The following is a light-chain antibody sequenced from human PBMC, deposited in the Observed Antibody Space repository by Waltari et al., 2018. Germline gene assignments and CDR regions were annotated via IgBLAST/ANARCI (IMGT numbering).Light chain of an antibody. CDR1: ESISTY. CDR3: QQTYGTPPYT. V-gene: IGKV1-39*01. Sequence: DIQMTHSPTSLSASVGDRVTITCRASESISTYINWYQQKPGKAPKLLIFAASSLQTGVPSRFSGSGSGTDFTLTISSLRPEDFATYYCQQTYGTPPYTFGQGTKLEIK. CDR2: AAS. J-gene: IGKJ2*01.